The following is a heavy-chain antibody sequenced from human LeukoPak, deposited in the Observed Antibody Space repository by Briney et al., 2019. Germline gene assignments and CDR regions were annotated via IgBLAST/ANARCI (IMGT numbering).Heavy chain of an antibody. J-gene: IGHJ5*02. V-gene: IGHV1-69*05. D-gene: IGHD2-15*01. Sequence: SVKVSCKASGGTFSSYAISWVRQAPGQGLEWMGGIIPIFGTANYAQKFQGRVTMTRDTSTSTVYMELSSLRSEDTAVYYCARVRYCSGGSCYTNWFDPWGQGTLVTVSS. CDR1: GGTFSSYA. CDR2: IIPIFGTA. CDR3: ARVRYCSGGSCYTNWFDP.